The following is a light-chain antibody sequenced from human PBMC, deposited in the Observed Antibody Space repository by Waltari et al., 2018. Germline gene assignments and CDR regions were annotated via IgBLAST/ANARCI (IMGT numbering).Light chain of an antibody. V-gene: IGLV6-57*04. J-gene: IGLJ3*02. Sequence: NFMLTQPHSVSGSPGATVTISCTRSSGSIDSQYLQWDPQRPGSAPTPLLYEDKQRPLGVPDRCSGSIYSSSTSASLTISGLKAEDDAEYFCQSYDTNDRVFGGGTMLTVL. CDR1: SGSIDSQY. CDR3: QSYDTNDRV. CDR2: EDK.